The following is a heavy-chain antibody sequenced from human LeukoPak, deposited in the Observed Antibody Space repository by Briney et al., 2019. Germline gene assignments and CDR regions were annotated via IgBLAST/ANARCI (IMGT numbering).Heavy chain of an antibody. V-gene: IGHV1-18*01. D-gene: IGHD3-22*01. Sequence: ASVKVSCKASGYTFTSYGISWVRQAPGQGLEWMGWISAYNGNTNYAQKLQGRVTMTTDTSTSTAYMELRSLRSDDTAVYYCARDLVTSLYYYDSSGYTPHRRPPPTEYHMDVWGKGTTITVSS. CDR2: ISAYNGNT. CDR3: ARDLVTSLYYYDSSGYTPHRRPPPTEYHMDV. CDR1: GYTFTSYG. J-gene: IGHJ6*03.